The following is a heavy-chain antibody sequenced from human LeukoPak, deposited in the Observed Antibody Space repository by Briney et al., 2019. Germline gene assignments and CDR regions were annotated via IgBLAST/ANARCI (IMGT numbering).Heavy chain of an antibody. J-gene: IGHJ4*02. Sequence: GESLKISCKASGYTFTSYWIGWVRQMPGKGLEWMGIIYPGDSDTTYSPSFQGQVTISAGNSISTAYLQWSSLKASDTAMYYCARRTSTMGDYWGQGTLVTVSS. D-gene: IGHD5/OR15-5a*01. CDR3: ARRTSTMGDY. V-gene: IGHV5-51*01. CDR1: GYTFTSYW. CDR2: IYPGDSDT.